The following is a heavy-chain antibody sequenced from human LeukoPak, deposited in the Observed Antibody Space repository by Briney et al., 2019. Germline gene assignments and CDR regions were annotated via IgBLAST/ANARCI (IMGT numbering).Heavy chain of an antibody. CDR1: GGSIGSNY. V-gene: IGHV4-59*08. D-gene: IGHD6-19*01. J-gene: IGHJ4*02. Sequence: SETLSLTCTVSGGSIGSNYWTWIRQPPVKGLEYIGYIYYTGATNYNPSLKSRVTISVDTSKNQFSLKMTSVTAADTAVYFCATYGNSGWVIDNWGQGTLVTVSS. CDR3: ATYGNSGWVIDN. CDR2: IYYTGAT.